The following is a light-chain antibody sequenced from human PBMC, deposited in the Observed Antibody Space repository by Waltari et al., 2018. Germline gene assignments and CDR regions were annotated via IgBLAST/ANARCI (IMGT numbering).Light chain of an antibody. J-gene: IGKJ1*01. CDR2: DTS. Sequence: EIVLTQSPGTLVLSPGERATLSCRASQSVGRALAWYQQKPGQAPRLLIYDTSTRATGISDKFSGSGSGTDFSLTISRVEPEDFAVYFCQMYVRLPVTFGQGTKVEVK. V-gene: IGKV3-20*01. CDR3: QMYVRLPVT. CDR1: QSVGRA.